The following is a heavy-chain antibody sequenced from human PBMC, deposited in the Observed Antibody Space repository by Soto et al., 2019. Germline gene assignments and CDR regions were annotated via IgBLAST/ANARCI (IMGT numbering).Heavy chain of an antibody. CDR3: ARDLSYDSSGYYLGWFDP. V-gene: IGHV4-59*01. D-gene: IGHD3-22*01. Sequence: SETLSLTCSVSGGSISSYYWSWIRQPPGEGLEWIGYIYYSGSTNYNPSLKSRVTISVDTSKNQFSLKLSSVTAADTAVYYCARDLSYDSSGYYLGWFDPWGQGTLVTVSS. CDR1: GGSISSYY. J-gene: IGHJ5*02. CDR2: IYYSGST.